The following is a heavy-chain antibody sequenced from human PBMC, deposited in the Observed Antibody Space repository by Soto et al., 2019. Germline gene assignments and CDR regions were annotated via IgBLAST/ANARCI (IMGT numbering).Heavy chain of an antibody. CDR3: AKDEGGKEFLEWLLYDKYGMDV. CDR1: GFTFSSYG. V-gene: IGHV3-30*18. Sequence: GGSLRLSCAASGFTFSSYGMHWVRQAPGKGLAWVAVISYDGSNKYYADSVKGRFTISRDNSKNTLYLHMNSLRAEDTAVYYCAKDEGGKEFLEWLLYDKYGMDVWGQGTTVTVSS. D-gene: IGHD3-3*01. CDR2: ISYDGSNK. J-gene: IGHJ6*02.